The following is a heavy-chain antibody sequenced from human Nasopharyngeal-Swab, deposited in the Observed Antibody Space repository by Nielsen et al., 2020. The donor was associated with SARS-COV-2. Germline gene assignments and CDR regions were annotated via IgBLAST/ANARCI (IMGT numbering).Heavy chain of an antibody. D-gene: IGHD2-15*01. CDR3: ARDVGGRDNY. V-gene: IGHV3-33*05. J-gene: IGHJ4*02. CDR2: ISYDGSNK. Sequence: VRQMPGKGLEWVAVISYDGSNKYYADSVKGRFTISRDNAKNTLYLQMNSLRAEDTAVYYCARDVGGRDNYWGQGALVTVSS.